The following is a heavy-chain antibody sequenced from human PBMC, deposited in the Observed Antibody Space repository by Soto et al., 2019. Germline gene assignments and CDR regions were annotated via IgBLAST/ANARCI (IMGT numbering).Heavy chain of an antibody. D-gene: IGHD2-2*01. V-gene: IGHV1-69*06. CDR3: ARESCSSTSCQYYFDY. Sequence: QVQLVQSGAEVKKPGSSVKVSCKASGGTFSSYAISWVRQAPGQGLEWMGGIIPIFGTANYAQKFQGRVTITADKATSTAYMELCRLRSEDTAVYYCARESCSSTSCQYYFDYWGQGTLVTVSS. J-gene: IGHJ4*02. CDR1: GGTFSSYA. CDR2: IIPIFGTA.